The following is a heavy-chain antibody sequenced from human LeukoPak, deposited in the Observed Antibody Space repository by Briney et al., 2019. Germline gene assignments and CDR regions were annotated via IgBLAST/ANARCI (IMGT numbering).Heavy chain of an antibody. J-gene: IGHJ5*02. Sequence: PGRSLRLSCAASGFTFDDYAMHWVRQAPGKGLEWVSGISWNSGSIGYADSVKGRFTISRDNAKNSLYLQMNGLRAEDTALYYCAKDNGVTIFGDTDHNWFDPWGQGTLVTVSS. CDR2: ISWNSGSI. CDR1: GFTFDDYA. D-gene: IGHD3-3*01. V-gene: IGHV3-9*01. CDR3: AKDNGVTIFGDTDHNWFDP.